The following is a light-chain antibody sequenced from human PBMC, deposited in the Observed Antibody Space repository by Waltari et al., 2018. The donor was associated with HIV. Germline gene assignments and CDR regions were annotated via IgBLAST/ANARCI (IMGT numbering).Light chain of an antibody. CDR1: RDVLNW. Sequence: QMIHSPSTLSAPVGDGVTTTCRASRDVLNWLAWYQQRPGKAPNLLSYKVSTLESGVPSRFSGSGSGTEFTLTISGLRPDDSATYYCQQFNYFWTFGQGTKVEIK. CDR2: KVS. J-gene: IGKJ1*01. CDR3: QQFNYFWT. V-gene: IGKV1-5*03.